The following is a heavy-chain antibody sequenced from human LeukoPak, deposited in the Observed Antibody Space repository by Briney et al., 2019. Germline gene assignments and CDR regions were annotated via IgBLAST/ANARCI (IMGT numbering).Heavy chain of an antibody. CDR1: GGSISSYY. CDR2: IYYSGST. Sequence: SETLSLTCTVSGGSISSYYWSWIRQPPGKGLEWIGYIYYSGSTNYNPSLKSRVTISVDTSKNQLSLKLSSVTAADTAVYYCARGQQLVYFDYWGQGTLVTVSS. J-gene: IGHJ4*02. CDR3: ARGQQLVYFDY. D-gene: IGHD6-13*01. V-gene: IGHV4-59*01.